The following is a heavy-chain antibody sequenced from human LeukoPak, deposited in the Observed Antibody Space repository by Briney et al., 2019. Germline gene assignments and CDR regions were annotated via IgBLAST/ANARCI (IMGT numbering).Heavy chain of an antibody. V-gene: IGHV4-38-2*02. CDR2: IYHSGST. Sequence: PSETLSLTCTVSGYSISSGYYWGWIRQPPGKRMEWIGSIYHSGSTYYNPSLKSRVTISVDTSKNQFSLKLSSVTAADTAVYYCARALTVTRDYWGQGTLVTVSS. D-gene: IGHD4-17*01. CDR3: ARALTVTRDY. CDR1: GYSISSGYY. J-gene: IGHJ4*02.